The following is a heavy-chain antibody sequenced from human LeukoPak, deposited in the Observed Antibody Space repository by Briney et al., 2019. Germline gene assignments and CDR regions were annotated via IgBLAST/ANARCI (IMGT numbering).Heavy chain of an antibody. CDR2: ISGSGDRT. D-gene: IGHD3-22*01. V-gene: IGHV3-23*01. CDR3: ARDRSDSSGYYVP. CDR1: GFTFSSYA. Sequence: PGGSLRLSCAASGFTFSSYAMTWARQTPEKGLEWVSAISGSGDRTYYADSVKGRFTISRDNSKNTLYLQMNSLRAEDTAVYYCARDRSDSSGYYVPWGQGTLVTVSS. J-gene: IGHJ5*02.